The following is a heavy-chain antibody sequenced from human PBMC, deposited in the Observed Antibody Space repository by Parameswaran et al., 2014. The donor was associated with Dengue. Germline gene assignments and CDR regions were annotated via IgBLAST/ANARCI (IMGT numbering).Heavy chain of an antibody. CDR2: IYYSGST. Sequence: WIRQPPGKGLEWIGSIYYSGSTYYNPSLKSRVTISVDTSKNQFSLKLSSVTAADTAVYYCAGRTAQDYYYGMDVWGQGTTVTVSS. CDR3: AGRTAQDYYYGMDV. J-gene: IGHJ6*02. V-gene: IGHV4-39*01.